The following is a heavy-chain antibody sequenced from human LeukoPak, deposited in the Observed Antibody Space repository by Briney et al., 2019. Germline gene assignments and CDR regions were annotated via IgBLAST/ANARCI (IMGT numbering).Heavy chain of an antibody. CDR1: GFSFRNYG. CDR2: IWSDGNNR. Sequence: GGSLRLSCAASGFSFRNYGMHWVRQATGRGLEWVSFIWSDGNNRFYADSVKGRFTISRDNSKNMLFLQMDTLRAEDTALYYCAKDPGASVSGFHMDVWGKGTTVIVSS. J-gene: IGHJ6*03. D-gene: IGHD2-8*02. V-gene: IGHV3-30*02. CDR3: AKDPGASVSGFHMDV.